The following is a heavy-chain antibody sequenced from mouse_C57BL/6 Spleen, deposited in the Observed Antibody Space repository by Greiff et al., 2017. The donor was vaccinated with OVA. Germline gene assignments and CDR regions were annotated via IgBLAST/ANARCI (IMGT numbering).Heavy chain of an antibody. V-gene: IGHV2-2*01. Sequence: VQLKESGPGLVQPSQSLSITCTVSGFSLTSYGVHWVRQSPGKGLEWLGVIWSGGSTDYNAAFISRLSISKDNSKSQVFFKMNSLQADDTAIYYCARKGDYDAWFAYWGQGTLVTVSA. J-gene: IGHJ3*01. D-gene: IGHD2-4*01. CDR1: GFSLTSYG. CDR3: ARKGDYDAWFAY. CDR2: IWSGGST.